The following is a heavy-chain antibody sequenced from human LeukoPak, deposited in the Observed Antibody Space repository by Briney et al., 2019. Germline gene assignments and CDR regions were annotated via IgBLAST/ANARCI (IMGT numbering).Heavy chain of an antibody. Sequence: PGGSLRLSCAASGFTFSSYEMNWVRQAPGKGLEWVSYISSSGSTIYYAGSVKGRFTISRDNAKNSLYLQMNSLRAEDTAVYYCARESDSSGFDYWGQGTLVTVSS. CDR1: GFTFSSYE. J-gene: IGHJ4*02. D-gene: IGHD3-22*01. V-gene: IGHV3-48*03. CDR3: ARESDSSGFDY. CDR2: ISSSGSTI.